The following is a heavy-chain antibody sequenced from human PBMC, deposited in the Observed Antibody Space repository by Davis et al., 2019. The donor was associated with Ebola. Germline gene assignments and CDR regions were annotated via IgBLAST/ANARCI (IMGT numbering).Heavy chain of an antibody. D-gene: IGHD3-9*01. J-gene: IGHJ4*02. CDR1: GYTFIGYW. CDR2: IIPHSGQT. CDR3: ARDPAELGTGYLEYYFDY. Sequence: ASVKVSCKASGYTFIGYWIHWLRQAPGQGLEWLGWIIPHSGQTNYAQELQGRVTLTRDTSTSTAYMELSSLRSDDTALYYCARDPAELGTGYLEYYFDYWGQGTPVAVSS. V-gene: IGHV1-2*02.